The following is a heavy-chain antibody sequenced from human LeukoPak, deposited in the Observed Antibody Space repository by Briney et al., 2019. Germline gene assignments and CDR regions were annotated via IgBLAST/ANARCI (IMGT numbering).Heavy chain of an antibody. CDR2: IIPIFGTA. D-gene: IGHD1-26*01. J-gene: IGHJ3*02. CDR3: ARTSGSYFPGSDAFDI. CDR1: GGTFSSYA. Sequence: GASVKVSCKASGGTFSSYAISWVRQAPGQGLEWMGGIIPIFGTANYAQKFQDRVTITADESTSTAYMELSSLRSEDTAVYYCARTSGSYFPGSDAFDIWGQGTMVTVSS. V-gene: IGHV1-69*13.